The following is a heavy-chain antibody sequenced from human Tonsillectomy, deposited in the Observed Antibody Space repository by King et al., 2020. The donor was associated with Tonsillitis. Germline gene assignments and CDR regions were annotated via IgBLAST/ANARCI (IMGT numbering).Heavy chain of an antibody. CDR2: IYYSGST. CDR3: ARLEKIAGAGMWGFDY. V-gene: IGHV4-39*07. Sequence: QLQESGPGLVKPSETLSLTCTVSGGSISSSSYYWGWIRQPPGKGLEWIGSIYYSGSTYYNPSLKSRVTISVDTSKNQFSLKLSSVTAADTAVYYCARLEKIAGAGMWGFDYWGQGTLVTVSS. D-gene: IGHD6-19*01. CDR1: GGSISSSSYY. J-gene: IGHJ4*02.